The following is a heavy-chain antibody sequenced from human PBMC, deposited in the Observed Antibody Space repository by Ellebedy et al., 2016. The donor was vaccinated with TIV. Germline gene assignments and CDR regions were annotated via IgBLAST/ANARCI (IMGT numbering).Heavy chain of an antibody. J-gene: IGHJ4*02. Sequence: SQTLSLTCAISGDSVSSNSGAWNWIRQSPSRGLEWLVRTYYRSKWFNDYAPSVKSRITINPDTSRNQFSLQLSSVTPDDTAVYYCARGTHASGSDYWGQGTLVTVSS. CDR3: ARGTHASGSDY. D-gene: IGHD5-12*01. V-gene: IGHV6-1*01. CDR2: TYYRSKWFN. CDR1: GDSVSSNSGA.